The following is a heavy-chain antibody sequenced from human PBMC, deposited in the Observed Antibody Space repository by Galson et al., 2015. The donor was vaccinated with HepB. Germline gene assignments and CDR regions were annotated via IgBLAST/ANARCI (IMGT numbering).Heavy chain of an antibody. Sequence: SVKVSCKVSGYTLTELSMHWVRQAPGKGLEWMGGFDPEDGQTIYAQKFQGRVTMTEDRSTDTVYMELSSLRSEDTAVYYCATKSITIFGVIILNYWGQGTLVTVSS. D-gene: IGHD3-3*01. J-gene: IGHJ4*02. CDR2: FDPEDGQT. V-gene: IGHV1-24*01. CDR3: ATKSITIFGVIILNY. CDR1: GYTLTELS.